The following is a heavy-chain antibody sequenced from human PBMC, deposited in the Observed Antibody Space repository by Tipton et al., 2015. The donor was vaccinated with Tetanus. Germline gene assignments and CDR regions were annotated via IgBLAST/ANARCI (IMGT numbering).Heavy chain of an antibody. CDR1: RGSISRDIYN. Sequence: TLSLTCTVSRGSISRDIYNWGWIRQPPGRGLQWIGNINYYGTTYYSPSLESRVTMSVDPPKNQFSLHLTSATAADTAVYYCVTSGGGHCGAKCLINFFDPWGQGTLVTVSS. V-gene: IGHV4-39*01. D-gene: IGHD2-15*01. J-gene: IGHJ5*02. CDR3: VTSGGGHCGAKCLINFFDP. CDR2: INYYGTT.